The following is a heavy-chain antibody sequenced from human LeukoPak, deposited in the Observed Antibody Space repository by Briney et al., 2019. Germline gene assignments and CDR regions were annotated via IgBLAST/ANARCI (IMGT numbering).Heavy chain of an antibody. CDR1: GYTFPSYY. J-gene: IGHJ4*02. CDR2: INPSGGST. Sequence: GPVKVSCKASGYTFPSYYMHWVRQAPGQGLEWMGIINPSGGSTSYAQKFQGRVTMTRDTSTSTVYMELTSLRSEDTAVYYCARVNNYCDTSGYQIDEFDYWGQGTLVTVSS. CDR3: ARVNNYCDTSGYQIDEFDY. V-gene: IGHV1-46*01. D-gene: IGHD3-22*01.